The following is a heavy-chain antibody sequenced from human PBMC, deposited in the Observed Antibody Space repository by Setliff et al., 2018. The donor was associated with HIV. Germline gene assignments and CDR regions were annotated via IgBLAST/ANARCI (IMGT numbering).Heavy chain of an antibody. V-gene: IGHV4-59*01. CDR2: IYNSGTI. D-gene: IGHD4-4*01. CDR1: GGPISRYS. CDR3: AREVRYYYYMDV. Sequence: PSETLSLTCSVSGGPISRYSWSWIRQPPGKGLEWIGHIYNSGTIDYNSSLKSRVTISVDTSKNQFSLKLSSVTAADTAVYYCAREVRYYYYMDVWGKGTTVTGSS. J-gene: IGHJ6*03.